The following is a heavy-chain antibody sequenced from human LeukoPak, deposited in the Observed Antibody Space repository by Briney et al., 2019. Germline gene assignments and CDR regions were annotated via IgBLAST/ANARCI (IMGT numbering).Heavy chain of an antibody. D-gene: IGHD3-9*01. CDR2: IYHSGST. J-gene: IGHJ6*04. Sequence: SGTLSLTCAVSGGSISSSNWWGWVRPPPGKGLEWIGEIYHSGSTNYNPSLKSRVTISVDKSKNQFSLKLSSVTAADTAVYYCARDYVRYFDWLPPPYYYYYGMDVWGKGTTVTVSS. V-gene: IGHV4-4*02. CDR3: ARDYVRYFDWLPPPYYYYYGMDV. CDR1: GGSISSSNW.